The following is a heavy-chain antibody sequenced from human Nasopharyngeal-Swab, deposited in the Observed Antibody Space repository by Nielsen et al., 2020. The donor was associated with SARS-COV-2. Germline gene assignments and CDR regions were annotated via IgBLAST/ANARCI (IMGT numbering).Heavy chain of an antibody. CDR1: GFSLSTSGVG. D-gene: IGHD3-22*01. J-gene: IGHJ4*02. CDR3: AHRTSDYDSSGYYFDY. Sequence: SGPTLVHPPQPLTLTCTFSGFSLSTSGVGVGWIRQPPGKALEWLALIYWDDDKRYSPSLKSRLTITKDTSKNQVVLTMTNMDPVDTATYYCAHRTSDYDSSGYYFDYWGQGTLVTVSS. CDR2: IYWDDDK. V-gene: IGHV2-5*02.